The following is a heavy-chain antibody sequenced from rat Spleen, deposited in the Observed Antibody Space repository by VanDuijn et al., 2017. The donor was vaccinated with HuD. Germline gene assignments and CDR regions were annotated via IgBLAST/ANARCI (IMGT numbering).Heavy chain of an antibody. CDR1: GSSITSHY. J-gene: IGHJ1*01. CDR2: ISYSGRT. Sequence: EVQLQESGPGLVKPSQSLSLTCSVTGSSITSHYWGWIRKFPEHKMEYMGYISYSGRTSYNPSLKSQFSITIDKSKNQFFLQLNSVTTEDTATYYCARGTSGYYWYFDFWGPGTMVTVSS. CDR3: ARGTSGYYWYFDF. V-gene: IGHV3-1*01.